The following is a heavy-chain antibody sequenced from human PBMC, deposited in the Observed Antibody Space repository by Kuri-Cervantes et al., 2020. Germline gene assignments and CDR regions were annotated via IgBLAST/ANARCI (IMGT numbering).Heavy chain of an antibody. CDR3: ARDPTVINFDY. CDR1: GYTFTSYA. Sequence: ASVKVSCKASGYTFTSYAMHWVRQAPGQRLEWMGWINAGNGNTKYSQKFQGRVTMTTDTSTSTAYMELRSLRSDDTAVYYCARDPTVINFDYWGQGTLVTVSS. J-gene: IGHJ4*02. D-gene: IGHD4-17*01. V-gene: IGHV1-3*01. CDR2: INAGNGNT.